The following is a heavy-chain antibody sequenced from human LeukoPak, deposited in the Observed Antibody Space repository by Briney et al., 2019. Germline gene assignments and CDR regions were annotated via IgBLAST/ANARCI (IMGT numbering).Heavy chain of an antibody. V-gene: IGHV3-15*01. Sequence: GSLNLSFLLSDLPFSNAWMSGVRRAPGKGREWVGRIRNDRITDYAAPVQGRFSISRDNSKNTFYLQMNSLRTEDTGMYFCTWMATIFTVDYWGQGTLVTVSS. J-gene: IGHJ4*02. CDR2: IRNDRIT. D-gene: IGHD5-12*01. CDR1: DLPFSNAW. CDR3: TWMATIFTVDY.